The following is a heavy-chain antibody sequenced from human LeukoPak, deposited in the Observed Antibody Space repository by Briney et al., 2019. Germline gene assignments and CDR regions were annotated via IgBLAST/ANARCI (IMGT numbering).Heavy chain of an antibody. V-gene: IGHV3-11*04. D-gene: IGHD3-22*01. J-gene: IGHJ4*02. CDR2: ISSSGSII. Sequence: KPAGSLRLSCAASGFTFSDYYMTWIRQAPGKGLEWVSYISSSGSIIYYADSVKGRFIISRDNAKNSLYLQMNSLRAEDTAVYFCARVGSDSSGRFEYWGQGTLVTVSS. CDR1: GFTFSDYY. CDR3: ARVGSDSSGRFEY.